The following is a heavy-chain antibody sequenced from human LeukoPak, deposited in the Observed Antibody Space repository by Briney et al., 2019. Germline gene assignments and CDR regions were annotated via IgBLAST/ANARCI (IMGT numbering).Heavy chain of an antibody. D-gene: IGHD3-9*01. CDR3: ARELRVYYDILTGYYGYYYYGMDV. Sequence: GGSLRLSCAASGFTFSSYWMSWVRQAPGKGLEWVANIKQDGSEKYYVDSVKGRFTISRDNAKNSLYLQMDSLRAEDTAVYYCARELRVYYDILTGYYGYYYYGMDVWGQGTTVTVSS. V-gene: IGHV3-7*01. CDR1: GFTFSSYW. J-gene: IGHJ6*02. CDR2: IKQDGSEK.